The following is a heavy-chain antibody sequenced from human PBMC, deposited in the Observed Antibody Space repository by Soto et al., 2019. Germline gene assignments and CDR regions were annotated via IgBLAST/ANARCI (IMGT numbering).Heavy chain of an antibody. CDR3: ARNYYGSGSYYKDGMDV. D-gene: IGHD3-10*01. CDR2: IIPIFGTV. Sequence: SVKVSCKASGGTFSSYAISWVRQAPGQGLEWMGGIIPIFGTVNYAQKFQGRVTITADESTSTAYMELSSLRSEDTAVYYCARNYYGSGSYYKDGMDVWGQGTTVTVSS. CDR1: GGTFSSYA. J-gene: IGHJ6*02. V-gene: IGHV1-69*13.